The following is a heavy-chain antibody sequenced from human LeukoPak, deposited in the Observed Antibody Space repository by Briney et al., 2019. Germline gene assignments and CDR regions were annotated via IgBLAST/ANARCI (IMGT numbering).Heavy chain of an antibody. D-gene: IGHD2-15*01. Sequence: PGGSLRLSCAASGFTFSSYGMSWVRQAPGKGLEWVSAISGSGGSTYYADSVKGRFTISRDNSKNTLYLQMNSLRAEDTAVYYCAKDQYCSGGSCYDAFDIWGQGTMVTVSS. CDR3: AKDQYCSGGSCYDAFDI. CDR2: ISGSGGST. J-gene: IGHJ3*02. V-gene: IGHV3-23*01. CDR1: GFTFSSYG.